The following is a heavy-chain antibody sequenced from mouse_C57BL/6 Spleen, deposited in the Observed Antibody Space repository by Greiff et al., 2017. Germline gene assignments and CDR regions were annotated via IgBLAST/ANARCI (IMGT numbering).Heavy chain of an antibody. CDR3: ARKTGTGYFDY. CDR1: GFTFSSYT. CDR2: ISGGGGNT. D-gene: IGHD4-1*01. J-gene: IGHJ2*01. V-gene: IGHV5-9*01. Sequence: EVKVVESGGGLVKPGGSLKLSCAASGFTFSSYTMSWVRQTPEKRLEWVATISGGGGNTYYPDSVKGRFTISRDNAKNTLYLQMSSLRSEDTALYYCARKTGTGYFDYWGQGTTRTVSS.